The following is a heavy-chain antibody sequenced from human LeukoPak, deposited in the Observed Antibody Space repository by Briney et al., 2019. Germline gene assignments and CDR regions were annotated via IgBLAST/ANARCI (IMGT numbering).Heavy chain of an antibody. Sequence: PSETLSLTCAVYGGSFSGYYWSWIRQPPGKGLEWIGEINHSGSTNYNPSLKSRVTISVDTSKNQFPLKLSSVTAADTAVYYCARVRITIFGVVIRGHYYYYMDVWGKGTTVTVSS. J-gene: IGHJ6*03. V-gene: IGHV4-34*01. CDR3: ARVRITIFGVVIRGHYYYYMDV. D-gene: IGHD3-3*01. CDR2: INHSGST. CDR1: GGSFSGYY.